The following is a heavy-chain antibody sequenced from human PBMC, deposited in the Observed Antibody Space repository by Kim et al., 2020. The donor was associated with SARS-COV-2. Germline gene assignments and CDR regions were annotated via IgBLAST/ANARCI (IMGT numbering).Heavy chain of an antibody. V-gene: IGHV3-73*01. CDR3: TRHTGTGRGDEFETDDY. D-gene: IGHD2-21*01. CDR1: GFTFSGSA. CDR2: IRSKANSYAT. Sequence: GGSLRLSCAASGFTFSGSAMHWVRQASGKGLEWVGRIRSKANSYATAYAASVKGRFTISRDDSKNTAYLQMNSLKTEDTAVYYCTRHTGTGRGDEFETDDYWGQGTLVTVSS. J-gene: IGHJ4*02.